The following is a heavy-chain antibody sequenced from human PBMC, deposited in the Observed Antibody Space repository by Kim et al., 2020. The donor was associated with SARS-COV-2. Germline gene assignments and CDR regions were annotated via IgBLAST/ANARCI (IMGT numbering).Heavy chain of an antibody. CDR3: AREPLSITMIVVFITRGAFDI. Sequence: SETLSLTCAVSGGSISSSNWWSWVRQPPGKGLEWIGEIYHSGSTNYNPSLKSRVTISVDKSKNQFSLKLSSVTAADTAVYYCAREPLSITMIVVFITRGAFDIRGQGTMVSVSS. D-gene: IGHD3-22*01. V-gene: IGHV4-4*02. CDR1: GGSISSSNW. J-gene: IGHJ3*02. CDR2: IYHSGST.